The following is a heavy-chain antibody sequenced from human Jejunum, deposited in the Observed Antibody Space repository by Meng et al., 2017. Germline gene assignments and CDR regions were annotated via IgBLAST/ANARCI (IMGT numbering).Heavy chain of an antibody. Sequence: ISRDNAKNLLYLQMNSLRAEDTAVYYCARTQGGRRLVDYWGQGTLVTVSS. CDR3: ARTQGGRRLVDY. J-gene: IGHJ4*02. V-gene: IGHV3-11*01. D-gene: IGHD6-25*01.